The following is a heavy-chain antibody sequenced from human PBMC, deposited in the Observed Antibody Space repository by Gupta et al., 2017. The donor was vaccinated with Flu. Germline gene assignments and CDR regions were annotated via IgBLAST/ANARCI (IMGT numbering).Heavy chain of an antibody. CDR3: AKDGEHWGIVVVPAATYELDY. J-gene: IGHJ4*02. Sequence: QVQLVESGGGVVQPGRSLRLSCAASGFTSSSYGMHWVRQAPGKGLEWVAVISYDGSNKYYADSVKGRFTISRDNSKNTLYLQMNSLRAEDTAVYYCAKDGEHWGIVVVPAATYELDYWGQGTLVTVSS. CDR2: ISYDGSNK. D-gene: IGHD2-2*01. V-gene: IGHV3-30*18. CDR1: GFTSSSYG.